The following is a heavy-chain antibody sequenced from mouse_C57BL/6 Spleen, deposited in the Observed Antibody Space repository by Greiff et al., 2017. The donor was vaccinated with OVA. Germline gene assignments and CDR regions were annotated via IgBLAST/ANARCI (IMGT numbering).Heavy chain of an antibody. CDR1: GYTFTSYW. CDR2: IHPSDSDT. D-gene: IGHD2-12*01. V-gene: IGHV1-74*01. CDR3: EISGYSPFDY. J-gene: IGHJ2*01. Sequence: QVHVKQPGAELVKPGASVKVSCKASGYTFTSYWMHWVKQRPGQGLEWIGRIHPSDSDTNYNQKFKGKATLTVDKSSSTAYMQLSSLTSEDSAVNYYEISGYSPFDYRGQGTTLSVST.